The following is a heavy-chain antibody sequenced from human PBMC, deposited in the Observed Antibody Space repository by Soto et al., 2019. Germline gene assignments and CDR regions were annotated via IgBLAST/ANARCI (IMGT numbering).Heavy chain of an antibody. V-gene: IGHV4-39*01. D-gene: IGHD3-10*01. CDR3: ARRPASWFGAPNYYYYGMDV. CDR1: GGSISSSSYY. CDR2: IYYSGST. J-gene: IGHJ6*02. Sequence: SETLSLTCTVSGGSISSSSYYWGWIRQPPGKGLDWIGSIYYSGSTYYNPSLKSRVTISVDTSKNQFSLKLSSVTAADTAVYYCARRPASWFGAPNYYYYGMDVWGQGTTVTVSS.